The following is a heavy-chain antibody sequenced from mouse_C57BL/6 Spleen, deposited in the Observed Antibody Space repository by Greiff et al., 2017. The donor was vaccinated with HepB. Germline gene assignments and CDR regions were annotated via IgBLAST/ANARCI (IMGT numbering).Heavy chain of an antibody. V-gene: IGHV1-26*01. D-gene: IGHD2-1*01. Sequence: EVQLQQSGPELVKPGASVKISCKASGYTFTDYYMNWVKQSHGKSLEWIGDINPNNGGTSYNQKFKGKATLTVDKSSSTAYMELRSLTSEDSAVYYCAREIYGNYVGVAYWGQGTLVTVSA. CDR2: INPNNGGT. CDR1: GYTFTDYY. J-gene: IGHJ3*01. CDR3: AREIYGNYVGVAY.